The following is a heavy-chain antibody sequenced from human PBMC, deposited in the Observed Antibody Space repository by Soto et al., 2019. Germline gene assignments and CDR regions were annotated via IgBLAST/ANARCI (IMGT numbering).Heavy chain of an antibody. CDR1: GGSISRSNW. CDR2: IYPSGST. CDR3: ARELVAARIFDY. V-gene: IGHV4-4*02. D-gene: IGHD6-6*01. J-gene: IGHJ4*02. Sequence: QVQLQESGPGLVKPSGTLSLTCAVSGGSISRSNWWSWVRQPPGKGLEWIGEIYPSGSTNYNPSLKSRVTISVDKSQNQFSLKLTSVTAADTAVYYCARELVAARIFDYWGQGTLVTVSS.